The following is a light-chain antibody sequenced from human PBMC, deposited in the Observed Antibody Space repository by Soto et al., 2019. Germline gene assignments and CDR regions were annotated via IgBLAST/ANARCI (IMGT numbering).Light chain of an antibody. CDR2: WAS. V-gene: IGKV4-1*01. CDR1: QSVLYSSNNKNY. Sequence: DIVMTQSPDSLAVSLGERATINCKSSQSVLYSSNNKNYLAWYQQKPGQHPKLLIYWASTRESGVPDRFSGSGSGTDFTLTISSLQAEDVAVYYCQQYYSTPTFGQGTKLAIK. J-gene: IGKJ2*01. CDR3: QQYYSTPT.